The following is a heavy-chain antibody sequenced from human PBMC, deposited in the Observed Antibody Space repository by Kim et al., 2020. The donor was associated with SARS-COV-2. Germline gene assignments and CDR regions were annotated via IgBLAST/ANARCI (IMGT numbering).Heavy chain of an antibody. Sequence: SETLSLTCTVSGASIDSLFWGWVRETPEKGLEWIASIYYTGTPHYSPSLKSRVTMSLDRSKNRFSLRLTSLTAADTATYFFARHLDASDPFYTLAYWG. D-gene: IGHD3-16*01. CDR3: ARHLDASDPFYTLAY. V-gene: IGHV4-59*08. J-gene: IGHJ4*01. CDR1: GASIDSLF. CDR2: IYYTGTP.